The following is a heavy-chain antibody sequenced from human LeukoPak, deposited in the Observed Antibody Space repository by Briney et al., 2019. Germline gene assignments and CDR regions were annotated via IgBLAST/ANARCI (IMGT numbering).Heavy chain of an antibody. CDR1: GGSISSYY. J-gene: IGHJ5*02. V-gene: IGHV4-4*07. CDR3: ARGEPGIAAAGTGNWFDP. Sequence: SETLSLTCTVSGGSISSYYWSWIRQLAGKGLEWIGRIYTSGSTNYNPSLKSRVTMSVDTSKNQFSLKLSSVTAADTAVYCCARGEPGIAAAGTGNWFDPWGQGTLVTVSS. D-gene: IGHD6-13*01. CDR2: IYTSGST.